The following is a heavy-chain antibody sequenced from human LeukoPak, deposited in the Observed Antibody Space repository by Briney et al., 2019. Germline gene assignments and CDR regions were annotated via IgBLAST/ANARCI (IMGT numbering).Heavy chain of an antibody. CDR3: ARGDYGDPRAHFDY. V-gene: IGHV4-34*01. Sequence: SETLSLTCAVYGGSFSGYYWSWIRQPPGKGLEWIGETNHSGSTNYNPSLKSRVTISVDTSKNQFSLKLSSVTAADTAVYYCARGDYGDPRAHFDYWGQGTLVTVSS. CDR2: TNHSGST. J-gene: IGHJ4*02. CDR1: GGSFSGYY. D-gene: IGHD4-17*01.